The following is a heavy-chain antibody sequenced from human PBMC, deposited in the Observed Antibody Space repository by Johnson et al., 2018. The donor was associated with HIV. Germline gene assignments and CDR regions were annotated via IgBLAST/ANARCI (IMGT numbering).Heavy chain of an antibody. D-gene: IGHD1-26*01. J-gene: IGHJ3*02. V-gene: IGHV3-30*18. CDR3: AKFVGAGSYDAFDM. Sequence: QVQLVESGGGVVQPGRSLRLSCAASGFTFSSYGMHWVRQAPGKGLEWVAVISYDGSNKYYADSVKGRFTISRDNSKNTLYLQMNSLRAEDTAVYYCAKFVGAGSYDAFDMWGQGTMVTVSS. CDR1: GFTFSSYG. CDR2: ISYDGSNK.